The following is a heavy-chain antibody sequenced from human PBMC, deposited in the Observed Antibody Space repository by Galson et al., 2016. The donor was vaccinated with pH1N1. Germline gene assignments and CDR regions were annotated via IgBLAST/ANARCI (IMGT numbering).Heavy chain of an antibody. CDR2: ISFDGSNK. Sequence: SLRLSCAASGFSFSNYGMHWVRQAPGKGPEWVAVISFDGSNKNYADSVKGRVTISRDNSENTLFLQMNSLRAEDTAVYYCAKAPTVTANGRTYFDYWGQGVRVIVSS. V-gene: IGHV3-30*18. CDR3: AKAPTVTANGRTYFDY. D-gene: IGHD4-11*01. CDR1: GFSFSNYG. J-gene: IGHJ4*02.